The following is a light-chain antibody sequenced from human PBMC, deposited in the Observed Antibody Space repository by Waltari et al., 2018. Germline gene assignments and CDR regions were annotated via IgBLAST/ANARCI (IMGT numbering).Light chain of an antibody. CDR1: QSISSW. J-gene: IGKJ1*01. V-gene: IGKV1-5*03. CDR3: QQYKSYSRT. CDR2: KAS. Sequence: DIQMTQSPSTLSASVGDRVTITCRASQSISSWLAWYQQKPGKAPKLLIYKASSLESGVPSRFCGSGSETECTLTISSLHPDDFATYYCQQYKSYSRTFGQGTKGDIK.